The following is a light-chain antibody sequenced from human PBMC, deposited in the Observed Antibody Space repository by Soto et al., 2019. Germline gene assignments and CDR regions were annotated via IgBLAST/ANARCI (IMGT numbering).Light chain of an antibody. V-gene: IGKV3-15*01. CDR3: QQRSNWIT. J-gene: IGKJ4*01. CDR1: QSVSSN. CDR2: DAS. Sequence: EIVMTQSPATLSVSLGESATLSCRASQSVSSNLAWHQQKPGQAPRILMYDASTRATGISARFSGSGSGTDFTLTISSLEPEDFAVYYCQQRSNWITFGGGTKVDIK.